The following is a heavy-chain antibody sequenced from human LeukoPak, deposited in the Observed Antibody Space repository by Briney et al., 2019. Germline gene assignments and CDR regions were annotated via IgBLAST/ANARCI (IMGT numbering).Heavy chain of an antibody. CDR3: ARSPYDWNYGDY. J-gene: IGHJ4*02. CDR2: ISGSGGRT. Sequence: PGGSLRLSCAASGFTFSSYAMSWVRQAPGKGLEWVSAISGSGGRTYYGDSVKGRFTIYRDNSKNTLYLQMNSLRAEDTAVYYCARSPYDWNYGDYWGQGTLVTVSS. V-gene: IGHV3-23*01. D-gene: IGHD1-20*01. CDR1: GFTFSSYA.